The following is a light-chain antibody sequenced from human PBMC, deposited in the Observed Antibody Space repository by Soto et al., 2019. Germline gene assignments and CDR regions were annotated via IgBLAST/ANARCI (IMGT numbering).Light chain of an antibody. V-gene: IGKV3-20*01. J-gene: IGKJ3*01. Sequence: EIVLTQSPGTLSLSPGERATLSCRASQSVSSSYLAWYHQKPGQAPRLLIYGASSRATGIPDRFSGSGSGKDFTLTISRLETEDVAVYYCQQYGSSLFTFGPGTKVDIK. CDR1: QSVSSSY. CDR3: QQYGSSLFT. CDR2: GAS.